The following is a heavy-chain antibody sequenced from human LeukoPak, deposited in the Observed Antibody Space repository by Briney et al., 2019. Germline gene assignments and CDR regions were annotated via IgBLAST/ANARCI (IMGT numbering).Heavy chain of an antibody. CDR3: AKTYYYGSGSSDYFDY. CDR2: IYPSDSNT. CDR1: GYSFTSYW. D-gene: IGHD3-10*01. J-gene: IGHJ4*02. V-gene: IGHV5-51*01. Sequence: GESLQISCQGSGYSFTSYWIGWVRQMPGKGLEWMGIIYPSDSNTRYSPSFQGQVTISADKSISTAYLQWSSLKASDTAMYYCAKTYYYGSGSSDYFDYWGQGTLVTVSS.